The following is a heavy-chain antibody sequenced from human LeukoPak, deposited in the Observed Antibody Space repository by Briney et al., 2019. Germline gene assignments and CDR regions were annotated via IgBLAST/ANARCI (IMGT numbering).Heavy chain of an antibody. Sequence: GGSLRLSCAASGFTFSSYGMHWVRQAPGKGLEWVAVISYDGSNKYYADSVKGRFTISRDNSKNTLYLQMNSLRAEDTAVYYCAKVPLWYAFDIWGQGTMVTVSS. CDR1: GFTFSSYG. J-gene: IGHJ3*02. CDR3: AKVPLWYAFDI. D-gene: IGHD3-10*01. CDR2: ISYDGSNK. V-gene: IGHV3-30*18.